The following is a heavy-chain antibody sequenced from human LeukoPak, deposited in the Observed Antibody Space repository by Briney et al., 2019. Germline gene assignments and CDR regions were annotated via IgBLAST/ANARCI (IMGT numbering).Heavy chain of an antibody. D-gene: IGHD6-19*01. CDR1: GFSFSSYW. CDR3: ARGQWLKFDAFDI. CDR2: IKQDGSEK. J-gene: IGHJ3*02. Sequence: GGSLRLSCAASGFSFSSYWMAWVRQAPGKGLEWVANIKQDGSEKYHVDSVKGRFTISRDNAKNSLYLYMNSLTAEDTAMYYCARGQWLKFDAFDIWGHGTLVTVSS. V-gene: IGHV3-7*04.